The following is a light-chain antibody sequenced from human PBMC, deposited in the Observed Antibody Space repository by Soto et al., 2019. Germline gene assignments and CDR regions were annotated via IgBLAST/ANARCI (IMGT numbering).Light chain of an antibody. V-gene: IGKV1-9*01. J-gene: IGKJ3*01. Sequence: DIQLTQSPSFQSASVGDRVTITCRASQDISSYLAWYQQKPGKAPKLLIYAASTLQSGVPSRFSGSGSGTEFTLTISSLQPEDFATYYCQQLNSYPVFTFGPGTKVDIK. CDR2: AAS. CDR3: QQLNSYPVFT. CDR1: QDISSY.